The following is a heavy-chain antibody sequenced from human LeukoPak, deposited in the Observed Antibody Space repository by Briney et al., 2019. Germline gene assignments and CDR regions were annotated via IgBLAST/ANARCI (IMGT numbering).Heavy chain of an antibody. V-gene: IGHV3-21*06. CDR1: GFSFSDYS. CDR3: ARDIFTVAGAVDY. D-gene: IGHD6-19*01. J-gene: IGHJ4*02. CDR2: INSRSNDI. Sequence: PGGSLRLSCVASGFSFSDYSMNWVRQAPGKGLEWVSSINSRSNDIYYADSVKGRFTISRDNAKNSLYLQMNSLRAEDTSVYYCARDIFTVAGAVDYWGQGTLVTVSS.